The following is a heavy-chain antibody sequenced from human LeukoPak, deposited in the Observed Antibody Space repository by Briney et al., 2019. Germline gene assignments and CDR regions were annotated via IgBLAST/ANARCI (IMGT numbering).Heavy chain of an antibody. CDR2: IYYSGST. J-gene: IGHJ6*02. D-gene: IGHD4-17*01. CDR1: GGSISSGGYY. V-gene: IGHV4-31*03. Sequence: PSQTLSLTCTVSGGSISSGGYYWSWIRQHPGKGLEWIGYIYYSGSTYYNPSLKSRVTISVDTSKNQFSLKLSSVTAADTAVYYCARDRGPDYGDYADYDYYGMDVWGQGTTVTVSS. CDR3: ARDRGPDYGDYADYDYYGMDV.